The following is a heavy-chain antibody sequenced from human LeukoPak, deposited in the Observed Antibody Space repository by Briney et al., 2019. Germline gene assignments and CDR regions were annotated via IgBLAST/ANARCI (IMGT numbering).Heavy chain of an antibody. Sequence: GGSLRLSCAASGFTFSSYEMNWVRQAPGKGLEWVSYISSSGSTIYYADSVKGRFTISRDNAKNSLYLQMNSLRAEDTAVYCCARGALGLRLGELSLYFDYRGQGTLVTVSS. J-gene: IGHJ4*02. D-gene: IGHD3-16*02. CDR3: ARGALGLRLGELSLYFDY. V-gene: IGHV3-48*03. CDR2: ISSSGSTI. CDR1: GFTFSSYE.